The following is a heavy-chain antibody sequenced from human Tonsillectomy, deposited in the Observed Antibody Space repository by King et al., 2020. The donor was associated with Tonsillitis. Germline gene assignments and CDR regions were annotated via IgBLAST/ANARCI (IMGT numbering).Heavy chain of an antibody. CDR3: AKDFERGYCSGGSCYSGDYFDY. Sequence: VQLVESGGGLVQPGRSLRLSCAASGFTFDDYAMHWVRQAPGKGLEWVSGISWNSGSIGYADSVKGRFTTSRDNATNSLDLQMNSLRAEDTALYYCAKDFERGYCSGGSCYSGDYFDYWGQGTLVTVSS. CDR2: ISWNSGSI. D-gene: IGHD2-15*01. J-gene: IGHJ4*02. V-gene: IGHV3-9*01. CDR1: GFTFDDYA.